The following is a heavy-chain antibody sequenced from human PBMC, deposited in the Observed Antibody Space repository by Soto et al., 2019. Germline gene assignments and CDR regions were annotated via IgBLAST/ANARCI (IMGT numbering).Heavy chain of an antibody. D-gene: IGHD4-17*01. J-gene: IGHJ4*02. Sequence: QVQLQESGAGLVKPSETLSLTCTVSGGSIDNYYWSWIRQPPGRGLEWFGFLYSSGSTNYNHSVMSRVTISAEPSLNHVSLKLTTVTTADTAVYYCARGGTGGRTTVTTYAVWGQGTLVTVSS. V-gene: IGHV4-59*01. CDR2: LYSSGST. CDR1: GGSIDNYY. CDR3: ARGGTGGRTTVTTYAV.